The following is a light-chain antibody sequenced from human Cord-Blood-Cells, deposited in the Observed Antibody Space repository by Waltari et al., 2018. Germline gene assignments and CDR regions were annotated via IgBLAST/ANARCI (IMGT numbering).Light chain of an antibody. CDR3: CSYAGSSTYV. Sequence: QSALTQPASVSGSPGQSITISCTGTTSYVGSYNLFSWYQQHPDKAPKLMIYEGSKRPSGVSNRFSGSKSGNTASLTISGLQAEDEADYYCCSYAGSSTYVFGTGTKVTVL. CDR1: TSYVGSYNL. CDR2: EGS. J-gene: IGLJ1*01. V-gene: IGLV2-23*01.